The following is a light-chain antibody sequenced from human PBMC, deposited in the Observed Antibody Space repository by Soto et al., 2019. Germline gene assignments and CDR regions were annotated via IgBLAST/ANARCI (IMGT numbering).Light chain of an antibody. V-gene: IGLV2-14*01. CDR1: SSDIGIFNY. J-gene: IGLJ3*02. CDR2: EVT. Sequence: QSVLTQPASVSGSPGQSITISCTGTSSDIGIFNYVSWYQQHPGKAPKLIIYEVTNRPSGVSDRFSGSKSGSTASLNISGLQADDEADYYCSSYTSRSALGVFGGGTQLTVL. CDR3: SSYTSRSALGV.